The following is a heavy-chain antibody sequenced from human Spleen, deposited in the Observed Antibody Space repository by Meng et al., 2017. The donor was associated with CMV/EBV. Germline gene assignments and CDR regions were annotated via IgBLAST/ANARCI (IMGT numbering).Heavy chain of an antibody. D-gene: IGHD3-3*01. V-gene: IGHV3-21*01. CDR3: ARDRVPEPPLEWPQLWGENF. Sequence: GESLKISCAASGFTFSRYTMNWVRQAPGKGPEWVSSISSSSGYIYYADPVKGRFTISRDNAKNSLFLQMRSLRAEDTAVYYCARDRVPEPPLEWPQLWGENFWGQGALVTVSS. J-gene: IGHJ4*02. CDR2: ISSSSGYI. CDR1: GFTFSRYT.